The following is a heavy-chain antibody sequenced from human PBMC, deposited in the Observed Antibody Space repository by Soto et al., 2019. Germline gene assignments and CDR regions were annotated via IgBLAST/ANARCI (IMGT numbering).Heavy chain of an antibody. D-gene: IGHD2-2*01. CDR2: IKQDGSEK. CDR1: GFTFSSYW. Sequence: EVQLVESGGGLVQPGGSLRLSCAASGFTFSSYWMSWVRQAPGKGLEWVANIKQDGSEKYYVDSVKGLFTISRDNAKNPLSPQMNTLRDEDSAVYYCARDPSIVLVPAATYYYYYYGMDVWGQGTTVTVSS. J-gene: IGHJ6*02. V-gene: IGHV3-7*01. CDR3: ARDPSIVLVPAATYYYYYYGMDV.